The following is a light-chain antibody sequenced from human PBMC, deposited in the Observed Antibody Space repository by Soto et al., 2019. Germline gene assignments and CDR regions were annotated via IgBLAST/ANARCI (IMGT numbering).Light chain of an antibody. CDR2: DAS. CDR3: QQRSNWPPLT. V-gene: IGKV3-11*01. J-gene: IGKJ4*01. Sequence: DIVLTQSPATLSLSPGERANLSCRASQSVSSYLAWYQQKPGQAPRLLIYDASNRATGIPARFSGSGSGTDFTLTISSLEPEDFAVYYCQQRSNWPPLTFGGGTKVDI. CDR1: QSVSSY.